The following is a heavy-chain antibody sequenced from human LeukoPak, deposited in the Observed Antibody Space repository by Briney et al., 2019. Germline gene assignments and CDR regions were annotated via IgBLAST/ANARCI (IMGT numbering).Heavy chain of an antibody. D-gene: IGHD5-24*01. CDR2: MNPNSGNT. V-gene: IGHV1-8*01. Sequence: ASVKVSCKASGYTFTSYDINWVRQATGQGLEWMGWMNPNSGNTGYAQKFRGRVTMTRNTSISTAYMELSSLRSEDTAVYYCARGQRVEMATIQPWGQGTLVTVSS. J-gene: IGHJ5*02. CDR1: GYTFTSYD. CDR3: ARGQRVEMATIQP.